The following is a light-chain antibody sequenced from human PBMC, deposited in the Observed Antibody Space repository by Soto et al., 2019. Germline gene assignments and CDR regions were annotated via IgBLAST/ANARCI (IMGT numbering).Light chain of an antibody. CDR3: QQLNSYSWT. V-gene: IGKV1-9*01. CDR2: AAS. CDR1: QGISSY. Sequence: IRLTQSPSSLSASVGDRVTITCRASQGISSYLAWYQQKPGKAPKLLIYAASTLQSGVPSRFSGSGSGTDFTLTISSLQPEDFATYYCQQLNSYSWTFGQGTKVEIK. J-gene: IGKJ1*01.